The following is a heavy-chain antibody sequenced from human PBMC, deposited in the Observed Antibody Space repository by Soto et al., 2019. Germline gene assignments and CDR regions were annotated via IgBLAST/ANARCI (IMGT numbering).Heavy chain of an antibody. CDR2: ISSSSSTI. Sequence: GGSLRLSCAASGFTFSSYSMNWVRQAPGKGLEWVSYISSSSSTIYYADSVKGRFTISRDNAKNSLYLQMNSLRAEDTAVYYCAREAGSGSYYNDYSYYYMDVWGKGTTVTVSS. V-gene: IGHV3-48*01. CDR1: GFTFSSYS. CDR3: AREAGSGSYYNDYSYYYMDV. J-gene: IGHJ6*03. D-gene: IGHD3-10*01.